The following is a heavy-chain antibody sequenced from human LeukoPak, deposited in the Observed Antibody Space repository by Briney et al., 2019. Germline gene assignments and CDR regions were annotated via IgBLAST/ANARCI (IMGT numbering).Heavy chain of an antibody. D-gene: IGHD5-24*01. CDR3: ASGYPPEMATILPYRSFDY. CDR2: IIPIFGTA. J-gene: IGHJ4*02. Sequence: GASVKVSCKASGGTFSSYAISWVRQAPGQGLEWMGGIIPIFGTANYAQKFQGRVTITADESTSTTYMELSSLRSEDTAVYYCASGYPPEMATILPYRSFDYWGQGTLVTVSS. CDR1: GGTFSSYA. V-gene: IGHV1-69*13.